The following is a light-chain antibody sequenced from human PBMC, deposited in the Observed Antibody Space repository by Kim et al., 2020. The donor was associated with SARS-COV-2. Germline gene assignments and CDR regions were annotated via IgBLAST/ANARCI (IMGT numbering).Light chain of an antibody. Sequence: GRSLPLSCAGTGSYLGGYNYVCWYALHPGKAPKLMIYDVSIRPSVVSNRFSGSESGNTASLSISGLQAEDGAGYYCSSYTSSSTYVFGTGTKITVL. V-gene: IGLV2-14*03. CDR3: SSYTSSSTYV. CDR2: DVS. J-gene: IGLJ1*01. CDR1: GSYLGGYNY.